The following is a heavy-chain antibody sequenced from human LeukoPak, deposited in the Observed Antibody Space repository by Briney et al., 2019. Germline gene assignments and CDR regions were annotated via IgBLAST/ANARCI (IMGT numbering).Heavy chain of an antibody. CDR1: GDSISNYF. CDR2: VYFRGST. V-gene: IGHV4-59*12. Sequence: PSETLSLTCTVSGDSISNYFWNWIRQSPGKGLEWIGYVYFRGSTNYNPSLKDRVTMSVDTSKNQLSLNLTSVSAADTAIYYCARSDFWSGGPVDLWGTGTTVIVSS. CDR3: ARSDFWSGGPVDL. J-gene: IGHJ6*04. D-gene: IGHD3-3*01.